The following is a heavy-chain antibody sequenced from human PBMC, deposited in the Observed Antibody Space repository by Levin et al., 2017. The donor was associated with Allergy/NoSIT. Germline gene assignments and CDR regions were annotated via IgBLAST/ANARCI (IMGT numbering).Heavy chain of an antibody. CDR2: FSISNGNT. Sequence: ASVKVSCKASGYTFTSYAINWVRQAPGQGLEWMGWFSISNGNTNYAQRLRDRATMTSDTSTSTAYMELRSLRSDDTAVYYCARGSSISSFDYWGQGTLVTVSS. V-gene: IGHV1-18*01. D-gene: IGHD2-21*01. CDR3: ARGSSISSFDY. CDR1: GYTFTSYA. J-gene: IGHJ4*02.